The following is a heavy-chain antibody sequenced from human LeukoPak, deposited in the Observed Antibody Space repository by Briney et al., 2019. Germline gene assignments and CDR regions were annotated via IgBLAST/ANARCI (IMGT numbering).Heavy chain of an antibody. CDR2: IYPGDSDT. V-gene: IGHV5-51*01. J-gene: IGHJ4*02. Sequence: GESLEISCKGSGYSFTSYWIGWVRQMPGKGLEWMGIIYPGDSDTRYSPSFQGQVTISADKSISTAYLQWSSLDASDTAMYYCATAPKYSGSYFHFDYWGQGTLVTVSS. CDR1: GYSFTSYW. CDR3: ATAPKYSGSYFHFDY. D-gene: IGHD1-26*01.